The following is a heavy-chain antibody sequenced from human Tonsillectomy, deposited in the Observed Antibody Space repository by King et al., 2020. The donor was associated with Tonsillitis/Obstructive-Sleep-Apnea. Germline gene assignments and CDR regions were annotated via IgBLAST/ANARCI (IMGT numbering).Heavy chain of an antibody. CDR1: GYSFTSYW. J-gene: IGHJ6*02. D-gene: IGHD5-18*01. V-gene: IGHV5-51*01. CDR3: ARHSSSNRYGYSPLYYYYGMDV. CDR2: IYPGDSDT. Sequence: VQLVESGAEVKKPGESLKISCKGSGYSFTSYWIGWVRQMPGKGLEWMGIIYPGDSDTRYSPSFQGQVTISADKSISTAYLQWSSLKASDTAMYYCARHSSSNRYGYSPLYYYYGMDVWGQGTTVTVSS.